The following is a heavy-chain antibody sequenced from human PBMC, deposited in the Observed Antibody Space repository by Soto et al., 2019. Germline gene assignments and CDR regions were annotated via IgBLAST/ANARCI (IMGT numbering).Heavy chain of an antibody. Sequence: QVQLVQSGAEVKKPGASVKVSCKTSGYTFKNYGITWVRQAPGQGLEWMGWISAYNGHTNYAQKLQGRVTMTADTSTSTAYMEPRSLRSDDTAVYYCARTPAAGDYWGQGTLVTVSS. CDR2: ISAYNGHT. CDR3: ARTPAAGDY. J-gene: IGHJ4*02. D-gene: IGHD6-13*01. V-gene: IGHV1-18*04. CDR1: GYTFKNYG.